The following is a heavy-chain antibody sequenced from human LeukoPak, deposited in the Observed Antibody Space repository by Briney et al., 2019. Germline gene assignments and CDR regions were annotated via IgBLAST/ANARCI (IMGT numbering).Heavy chain of an antibody. D-gene: IGHD5-24*01. CDR2: INPSGGST. Sequence: ASVKVSCKASGYTFTSYYMHWVRQAPGQGLEWMGIINPSGGSTSYAQKFQGRVTMTRDTSTSTVYMELSRLRSDDTAVYYCARDHGRDGYFDYWGQGTLVTVSS. J-gene: IGHJ4*02. CDR1: GYTFTSYY. V-gene: IGHV1-46*01. CDR3: ARDHGRDGYFDY.